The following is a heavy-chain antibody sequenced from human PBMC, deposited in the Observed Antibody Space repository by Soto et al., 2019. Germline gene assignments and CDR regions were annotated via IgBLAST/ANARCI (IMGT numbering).Heavy chain of an antibody. V-gene: IGHV3-30-3*01. CDR3: ARDADPFCSGGSCYSGILY. J-gene: IGHJ4*02. D-gene: IGHD2-15*01. CDR1: GFTFSSYA. Sequence: QVQLVESGGGVVQPGRSLRLSCAASGFTFSSYAMHWVRQAPGKGLEWVAVISYDGSNKYYADSVKGRITISRDNSKNTLYLQMNSLRAEDTAVYYCARDADPFCSGGSCYSGILYWGLGTLVTVSS. CDR2: ISYDGSNK.